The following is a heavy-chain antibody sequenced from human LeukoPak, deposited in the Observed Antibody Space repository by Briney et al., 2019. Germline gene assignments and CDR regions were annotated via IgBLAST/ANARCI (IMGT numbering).Heavy chain of an antibody. V-gene: IGHV3-23*01. CDR1: GFIFSNYA. CDR3: AKGGAATAKGKYYFDS. J-gene: IGHJ4*02. D-gene: IGHD1-26*01. CDR2: ISGSGATT. Sequence: GGSLRLSCVVSGFIFSNYAMSWVRQAPGKGLEWVSGISGSGATTYYEDSVKGRFTISRDSSKNTLYLQMNSLRADDTAVYYCAKGGAATAKGKYYFDSWGQGTLVTVFS.